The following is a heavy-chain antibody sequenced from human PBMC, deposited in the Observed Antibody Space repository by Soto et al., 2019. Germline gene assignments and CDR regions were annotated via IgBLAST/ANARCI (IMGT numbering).Heavy chain of an antibody. CDR1: GYTFTSYD. Sequence: QVHLVQSGAEVRKPGASVKVSCKASGYTFTSYDINWVRQATGQGLEWMGWMNPNSGNTAYAKKFQGRGTNTRNTSLSPAHMELSSLRSEDTAVYYCARERTRGFDPWGQGTLVTVSS. J-gene: IGHJ5*02. CDR3: ARERTRGFDP. V-gene: IGHV1-8*01. CDR2: MNPNSGNT.